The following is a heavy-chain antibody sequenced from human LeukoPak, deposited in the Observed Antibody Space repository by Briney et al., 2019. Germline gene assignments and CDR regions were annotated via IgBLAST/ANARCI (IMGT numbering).Heavy chain of an antibody. CDR3: ASTEALR. V-gene: IGHV3-30*04. CDR1: GFTFSSYA. D-gene: IGHD4-17*01. Sequence: SGGSLRLSCAASGFTFSSYAMHWVRQAPGKGLEWVAVISYDGSNKYYADSVKGRFTISRDNPKNTLYLQMNSLRAEDTAVYYCASTEALRWGQGTLVTVSS. J-gene: IGHJ4*02. CDR2: ISYDGSNK.